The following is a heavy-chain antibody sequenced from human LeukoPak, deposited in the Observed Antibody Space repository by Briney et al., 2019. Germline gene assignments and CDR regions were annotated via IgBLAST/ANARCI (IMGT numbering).Heavy chain of an antibody. J-gene: IGHJ4*02. CDR1: GYSFTAFY. D-gene: IGHD3-10*01. V-gene: IGHV1-2*02. CDR3: ARDGDYGTGSYYRGCIDS. CDR2: IHPRRGDT. Sequence: ASVKVSCKTSGYSFTAFYIHWVRQDPGQGLEWIGLIHPRRGDTNYAQKFQGRVTMTRDTSISTAYLDLSSLRSDDTAVYYCARDGDYGTGSYYRGCIDSWGQGTPVTVSP.